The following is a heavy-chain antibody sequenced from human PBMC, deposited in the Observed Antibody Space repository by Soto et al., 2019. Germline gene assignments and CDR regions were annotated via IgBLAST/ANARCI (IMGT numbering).Heavy chain of an antibody. CDR3: ARDKAHYDILTGYYYYYGMDV. CDR2: IIPIFGTA. V-gene: IGHV1-69*13. Sequence: VASVKVSCKASGGTFSSYAISWVRQAPGQGLEWMGGIIPIFGTANYAQKFQGRVTITADESTSTAYMELSSLRSEDTAVYYCARDKAHYDILTGYYYYYGMDVWGQGTTVTVSS. J-gene: IGHJ6*02. D-gene: IGHD3-9*01. CDR1: GGTFSSYA.